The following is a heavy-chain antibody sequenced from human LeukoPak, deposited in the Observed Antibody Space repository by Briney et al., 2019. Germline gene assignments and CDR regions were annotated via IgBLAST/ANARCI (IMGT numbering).Heavy chain of an antibody. J-gene: IGHJ5*02. CDR3: ARVRSMTTVTTLNPSNWFDP. CDR1: GGSISSGGYY. V-gene: IGHV4-31*03. Sequence: SETLSLTCTVSGGSISSGGYYWSWIRQHPGKGLEWIGYIYYSGSTYYNPSLKSRVTISVDTSKNQFSLKLSSVTAADTAVYYCARVRSMTTVTTLNPSNWFDPWGQGTLVTVSS. CDR2: IYYSGST. D-gene: IGHD4-17*01.